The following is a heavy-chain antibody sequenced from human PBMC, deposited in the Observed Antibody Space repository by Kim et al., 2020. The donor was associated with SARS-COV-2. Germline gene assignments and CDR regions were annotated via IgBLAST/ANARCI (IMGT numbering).Heavy chain of an antibody. D-gene: IGHD1-26*01. Sequence: SETLSLTCAVYGGSFSGYYWSWIRQPPGKGLEWIGEINHSGSTNYNPSLKSRVTISVDTSKNQFSLKLSSVTAADTAVYYCARAPLFKYSGSYPNWFDPWGQGTLVTVSS. CDR3: ARAPLFKYSGSYPNWFDP. CDR2: INHSGST. CDR1: GGSFSGYY. J-gene: IGHJ5*02. V-gene: IGHV4-34*01.